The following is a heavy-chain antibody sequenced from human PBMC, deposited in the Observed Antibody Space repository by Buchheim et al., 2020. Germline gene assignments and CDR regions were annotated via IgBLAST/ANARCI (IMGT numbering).Heavy chain of an antibody. CDR1: GFTFSSYW. D-gene: IGHD6-19*01. V-gene: IGHV3-74*01. CDR3: ARDPPQSGWSFAA. CDR2: INNDGSTI. Sequence: EVQLVESGGGLVQTGGSLRLSCAASGFTFSSYWMHWLRQAPGMGPVWVSRINNDGSTINYADSVKGRFTISRDNAKNTLYLQMNSLRVEDTAVYYCARDPPQSGWSFAAWGQGTL. J-gene: IGHJ5*02.